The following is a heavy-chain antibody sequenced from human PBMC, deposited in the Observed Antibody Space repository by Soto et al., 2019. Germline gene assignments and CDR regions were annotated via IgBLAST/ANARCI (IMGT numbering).Heavy chain of an antibody. CDR1: GGTFSSYA. CDR3: ARTYNWNLLYYYYYGMDV. J-gene: IGHJ6*02. Sequence: QVQLVQSGAEVKKPGSSVKVSGKASGGTFSSYAISWVRQAPGQGLEWMGGIIPIFGTANYAQKFQGRVTITEDESTSTSYMDLSSLRSEDTAVYYCARTYNWNLLYYYYYGMDVWGQGTTVTVSS. D-gene: IGHD1-20*01. CDR2: IIPIFGTA. V-gene: IGHV1-69*12.